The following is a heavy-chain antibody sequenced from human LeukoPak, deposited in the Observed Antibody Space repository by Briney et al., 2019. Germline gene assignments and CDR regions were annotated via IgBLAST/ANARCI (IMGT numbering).Heavy chain of an antibody. J-gene: IGHJ4*02. Sequence: GGSLRLSCAASGFPFSSYAMSWVRQAPGKGLEWVSTISSSGSGTYYADSVKGRFTISRDNSKNTLYLQMYSLRAEDTAVYYCARDPRGYSYGLDYWGQGTLVTVSS. CDR2: ISSSGSGT. V-gene: IGHV3-23*01. CDR3: ARDPRGYSYGLDY. CDR1: GFPFSSYA. D-gene: IGHD5-18*01.